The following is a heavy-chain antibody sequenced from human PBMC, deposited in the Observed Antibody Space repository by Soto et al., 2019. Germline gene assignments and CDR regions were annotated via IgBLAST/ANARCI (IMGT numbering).Heavy chain of an antibody. V-gene: IGHV3-33*01. J-gene: IGHJ4*02. CDR1: GFTFSNYA. CDR3: ARDLSGPLDY. Sequence: QVQLVESGGGVVQPGRSLRLSCAASGFTFSNYAMHWVRQAPGKGLEWVAVIWYDGSNKYDGSDKNYADSVKGRFTISRDNSKNTLSLQMNSLRAEDTAVYYCARDLSGPLDYWGQGTLVTVSS. CDR2: IWYDGSNK.